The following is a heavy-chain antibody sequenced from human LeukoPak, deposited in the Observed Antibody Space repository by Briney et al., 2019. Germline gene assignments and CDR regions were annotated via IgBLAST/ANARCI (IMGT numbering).Heavy chain of an antibody. CDR2: ISDSGGST. V-gene: IGHV3-23*01. J-gene: IGHJ4*02. Sequence: GGSLRLSCAASGFTFTSYAMSWVRQAPGKGLEWVSGISDSGGSTYYADSVKGRFTISRDNSKNTLYLQMNSLRAEDTAVYYCAKEPAPPYRSTFDYWGQGTLVTVSS. CDR3: AKEPAPPYRSTFDY. D-gene: IGHD6-13*01. CDR1: GFTFTSYA.